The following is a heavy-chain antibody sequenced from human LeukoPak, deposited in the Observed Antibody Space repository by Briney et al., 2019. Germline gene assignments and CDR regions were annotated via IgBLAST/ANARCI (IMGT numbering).Heavy chain of an antibody. CDR2: IYYSGST. V-gene: IGHV4-31*03. D-gene: IGHD6-13*01. Sequence: PSQTLSLTCTVSGGSISSGDYYWNWIRQHPGKGLEWIGYIYYSGSTYYNPSLKSRVTISVDTSKDQFSLKLSSVTAADTAVYYCARGDTSSWHTLDYWGQGTLVPVSS. CDR3: ARGDTSSWHTLDY. CDR1: GGSISSGDYY. J-gene: IGHJ4*02.